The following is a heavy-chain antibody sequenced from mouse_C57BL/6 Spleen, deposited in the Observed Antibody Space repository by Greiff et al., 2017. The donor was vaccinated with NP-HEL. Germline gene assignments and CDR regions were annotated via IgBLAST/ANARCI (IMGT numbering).Heavy chain of an antibody. Sequence: QVQLKESGAELARPGASVKLSCKASGYTFTSYGISWVKQRTGQGLEWIGEIYPRSGNTYYNEKFKGKATLTADKSSSTAYMELRSLTSEDSAVYFCARSKSNYDYYAMDYWGQGTSVTVSS. J-gene: IGHJ4*01. V-gene: IGHV1-81*01. CDR3: ARSKSNYDYYAMDY. D-gene: IGHD2-5*01. CDR2: IYPRSGNT. CDR1: GYTFTSYG.